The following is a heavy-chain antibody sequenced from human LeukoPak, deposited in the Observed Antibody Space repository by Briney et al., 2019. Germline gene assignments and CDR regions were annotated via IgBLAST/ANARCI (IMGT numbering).Heavy chain of an antibody. CDR3: AKDEAITGTTYDY. CDR2: ISGSGGST. D-gene: IGHD1-7*01. J-gene: IGHJ4*02. CDR1: GFTFSSYA. Sequence: GGSLRLSCAASGFTFSSYAMSWVRQAPGKGLEWVSAISGSGGSTYFADSVKGRFTISRDNSKNTLYLQMNSLRAEDTAVYYCAKDEAITGTTYDYWGQGTLVTVSS. V-gene: IGHV3-23*01.